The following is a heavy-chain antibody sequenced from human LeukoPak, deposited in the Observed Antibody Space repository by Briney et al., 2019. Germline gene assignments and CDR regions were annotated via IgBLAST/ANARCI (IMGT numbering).Heavy chain of an antibody. CDR2: IYYSGST. Sequence: TSETLSLTCTVSGGSISSYYWSWIRQPPGKGLEWIGYIYYSGSTYYNPSLKSRVTISVDTSKNQFSLKLSSVTAADTAVYYCASRGYSYGLRTEFDYWGQGTLVTVSS. D-gene: IGHD5-18*01. CDR1: GGSISSYY. J-gene: IGHJ4*02. CDR3: ASRGYSYGLRTEFDY. V-gene: IGHV4-30-4*01.